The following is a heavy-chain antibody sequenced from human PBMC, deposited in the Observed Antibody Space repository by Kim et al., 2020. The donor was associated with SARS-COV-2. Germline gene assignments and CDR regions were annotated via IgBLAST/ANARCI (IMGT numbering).Heavy chain of an antibody. CDR3: ARDTNNLEKVVTFDF. Sequence: GGSLRLSCAASGFPFSYYSMNWVRQAPGKGPEWIAYISSGSNVIYYSDSVRGRFIISRDNAKNSLYLQMNSLRDDDTAVYYCARDTNNLEKVVTFDFWGQGTQVAVSS. D-gene: IGHD2-21*02. CDR2: ISSGSNVI. J-gene: IGHJ4*02. V-gene: IGHV3-48*02. CDR1: GFPFSYYS.